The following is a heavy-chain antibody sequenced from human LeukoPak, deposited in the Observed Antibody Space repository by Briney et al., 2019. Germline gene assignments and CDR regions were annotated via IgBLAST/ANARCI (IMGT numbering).Heavy chain of an antibody. V-gene: IGHV3-23*01. CDR2: ISGSGAST. CDR1: GFTFSTNA. Sequence: GGSLRLSCLTSGFTFSTNAMSWVRQAPGEGLEWISGISGSGASTYYADSVTGRFTISRDNSRNTLYLQMNSLRGDDTAVYYCAKDVGKWESLHFFDYWGQGTLVTVSS. D-gene: IGHD1-26*01. CDR3: AKDVGKWESLHFFDY. J-gene: IGHJ4*02.